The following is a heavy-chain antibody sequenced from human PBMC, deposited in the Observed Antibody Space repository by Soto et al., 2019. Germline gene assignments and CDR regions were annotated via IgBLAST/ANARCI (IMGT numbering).Heavy chain of an antibody. Sequence: SETLSLTCTVPGRSITSYYWSWIRQPPGKGLEWIGYIYYSGSTNYNPSLKSRVTISVDTSKNQFSLKLSSVTAEDTAVYYCARRYGYCFDYWGQGTMVTVS. CDR3: ARRYGYCFDY. V-gene: IGHV4-59*08. CDR2: IYYSGST. D-gene: IGHD2-2*03. CDR1: GRSITSYY. J-gene: IGHJ4*02.